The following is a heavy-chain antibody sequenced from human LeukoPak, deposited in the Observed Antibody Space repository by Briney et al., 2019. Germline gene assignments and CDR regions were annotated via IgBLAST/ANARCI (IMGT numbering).Heavy chain of an antibody. J-gene: IGHJ3*02. D-gene: IGHD6-19*01. CDR3: AMRPGYSSGWYGEAFDI. CDR2: INPSGGST. V-gene: IGHV1-46*01. Sequence: GASVKVSCKASGYTFTSYYMHWVRQAPGQGLEWMGIINPSGGSTSYAQKFQGRVTMTRDTSTSTVYVELSSLRSEDTAVYYCAMRPGYSSGWYGEAFDIWGQGTMVTVSS. CDR1: GYTFTSYY.